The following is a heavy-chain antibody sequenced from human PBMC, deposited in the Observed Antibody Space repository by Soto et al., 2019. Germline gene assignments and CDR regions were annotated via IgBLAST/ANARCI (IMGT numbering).Heavy chain of an antibody. CDR2: INHSGST. J-gene: IGHJ4*02. V-gene: IGHV4-34*01. CDR1: GGSFSGYY. CDR3: ARGLPYFDY. Sequence: SLTCAVYGGSFSGYYWSWIRQPPGEGLEWIGEINHSGSTNYNPSLKSRVTISVDTSKNQFSLKLSSVTAADTAVYYCARGLPYFDYWGQGTLVTVSS.